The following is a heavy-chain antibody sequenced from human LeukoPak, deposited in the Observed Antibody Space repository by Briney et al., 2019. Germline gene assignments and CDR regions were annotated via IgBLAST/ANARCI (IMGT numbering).Heavy chain of an antibody. Sequence: GRSLRLSCAASGFTFDDYAMHWVRQAPGKGLEWVSGISWNSGSIGYADSVKGRFTISRENSKHTLYLQMNSLRAEDTAVYYCAKDHLGYCSSTSCYSLFDYWGQGTLVTVSS. D-gene: IGHD2-2*01. CDR2: ISWNSGSI. CDR1: GFTFDDYA. CDR3: AKDHLGYCSSTSCYSLFDY. J-gene: IGHJ4*02. V-gene: IGHV3-9*01.